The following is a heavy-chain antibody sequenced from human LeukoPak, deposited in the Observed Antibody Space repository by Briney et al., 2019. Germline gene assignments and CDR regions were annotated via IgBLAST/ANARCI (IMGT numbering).Heavy chain of an antibody. V-gene: IGHV3-23*01. D-gene: IGHD3-16*01. CDR1: GFAFGVHA. CDR3: AKDWTPHNRVYDCLDA. J-gene: IGHJ5*02. CDR2: IGSGADL. Sequence: GSLRLSCVGSGFAFGVHAMSWVRQAPGKGPEWVATIGSGADLFYAESVKGRFTISRDDPRNTVWLQMNSLRAEDTALYYCAKDWTPHNRVYDCLDAWGQGTQVTVSS.